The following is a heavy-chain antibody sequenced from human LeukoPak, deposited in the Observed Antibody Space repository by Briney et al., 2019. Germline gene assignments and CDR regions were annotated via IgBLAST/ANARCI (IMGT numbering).Heavy chain of an antibody. J-gene: IGHJ4*02. V-gene: IGHV3-23*01. D-gene: IGHD4-17*01. CDR3: AKPRKGSTVTTPSAFDY. CDR1: GFTFGSYA. Sequence: GGSLRLSCAASGFTFGSYAMTWVRQAPGKGLQWVSVISGSGGSTYYADSVKGRFTISRDNSKNTLYLQMKNLRAEDTAVYYCAKPRKGSTVTTPSAFDYWGQGSLVTVSS. CDR2: ISGSGGST.